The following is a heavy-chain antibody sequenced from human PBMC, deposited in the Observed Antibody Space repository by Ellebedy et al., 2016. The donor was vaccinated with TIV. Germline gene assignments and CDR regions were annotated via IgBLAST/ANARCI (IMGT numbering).Heavy chain of an antibody. CDR3: ARGGIATAGFDY. Sequence: GESLKISCAASGFTFDSYSMNWVRQAPGKGLEWASSMDSSGSHIYYADSVKGRFTISRDNAKNSLYLQMNSLTAEDTAVYYCARGGIATAGFDYWGQGTLVTVSS. J-gene: IGHJ4*02. D-gene: IGHD6-13*01. CDR2: MDSSGSHI. V-gene: IGHV3-21*01. CDR1: GFTFDSYS.